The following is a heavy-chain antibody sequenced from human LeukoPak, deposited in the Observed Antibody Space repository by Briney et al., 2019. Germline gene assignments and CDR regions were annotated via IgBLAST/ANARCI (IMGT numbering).Heavy chain of an antibody. CDR1: GGSISSYY. J-gene: IGHJ4*02. CDR3: ARDYSAGRGYYDY. D-gene: IGHD3-22*01. Sequence: SETLSLTCTVSGGSISSYYWNWIRQPAGKGLEWIGRIYASGSTSYNPSLKSRVTMSVDTSKNQFSLRPSSVTAADTAVYYCARDYSAGRGYYDYWGQGTLVTVSS. CDR2: IYASGST. V-gene: IGHV4-4*07.